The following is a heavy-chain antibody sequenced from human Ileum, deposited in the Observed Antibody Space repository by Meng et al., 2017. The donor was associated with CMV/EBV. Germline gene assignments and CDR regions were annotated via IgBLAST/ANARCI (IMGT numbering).Heavy chain of an antibody. D-gene: IGHD6-19*01. CDR3: ARDPEGYSSGWYTNNWFDP. CDR1: TFTGYY. CDR2: INPNSGGT. Sequence: TFTGYYMHWVRQAPGQGLEWMGWINPNSGGTNYAQKFQGRVTMTRDTSISTAYMELSRLRSDDTAVYYCARDPEGYSSGWYTNNWFDPWGQGTLVTVSS. J-gene: IGHJ5*02. V-gene: IGHV1-2*02.